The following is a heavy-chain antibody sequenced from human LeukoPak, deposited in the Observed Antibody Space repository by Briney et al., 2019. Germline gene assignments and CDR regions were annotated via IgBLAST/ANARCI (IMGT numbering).Heavy chain of an antibody. J-gene: IGHJ5*02. Sequence: PSETLSLTCTVSGGSISSYYWSWIRQPPGKGLESIGYIYYSGSTNYNPSLKSRVTISVDTSKNQFSLKLSSVTAADTAVYYCARDSSGWYRGNWFDPWGQGTLVTVSS. V-gene: IGHV4-59*01. CDR2: IYYSGST. CDR1: GGSISSYY. CDR3: ARDSSGWYRGNWFDP. D-gene: IGHD6-19*01.